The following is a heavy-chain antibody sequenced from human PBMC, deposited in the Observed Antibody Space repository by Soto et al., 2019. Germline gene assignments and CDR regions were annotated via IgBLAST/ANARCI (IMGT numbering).Heavy chain of an antibody. D-gene: IGHD3-16*02. CDR2: IIPSSGNT. CDR3: AGDGGQLYG. J-gene: IGHJ4*01. V-gene: IGHV1-8*01. CDR1: GYTFTTYE. Sequence: QVHLVQSGAEVKKPGASVKVSCKASGYTFTTYEINWVRQAPGQGLEWMGWIIPSSGNTGYADQFRGRVTITNNTSSTTTYTDLSREGSADTVVYYGAGDGGQLYGGGHRTV.